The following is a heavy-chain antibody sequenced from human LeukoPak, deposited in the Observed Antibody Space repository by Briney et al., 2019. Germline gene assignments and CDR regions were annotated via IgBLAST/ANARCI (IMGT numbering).Heavy chain of an antibody. J-gene: IGHJ4*02. CDR1: GFTFSSYS. D-gene: IGHD3-9*01. CDR3: AKPERGYDILTGYYMHPFDY. CDR2: ISSSSSYI. Sequence: PGGSLRLSCAASGFTFSSYSMNWVRQAPGKGLEWVSSISSSSSYIYYADSVKGRFTISRDNSKNTLYLQMNSLRAEDTAVYYCAKPERGYDILTGYYMHPFDYWGQGTLVTVSS. V-gene: IGHV3-21*01.